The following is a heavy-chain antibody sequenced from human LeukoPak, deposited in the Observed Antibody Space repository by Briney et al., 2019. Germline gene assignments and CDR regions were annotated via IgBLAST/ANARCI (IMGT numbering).Heavy chain of an antibody. J-gene: IGHJ4*02. CDR1: GFTFSSYS. Sequence: GGSLRLPCAASGFTFSSYSMNWVRQAPGKGLEWVSSISSSSSYIYYADSVKGRFTISRDNAKNSLYLQMNSLRAEDTAVYYCARDREGSSWHFDYWGQGTLVTVSS. CDR3: ARDREGSSWHFDY. V-gene: IGHV3-21*01. CDR2: ISSSSSYI. D-gene: IGHD6-13*01.